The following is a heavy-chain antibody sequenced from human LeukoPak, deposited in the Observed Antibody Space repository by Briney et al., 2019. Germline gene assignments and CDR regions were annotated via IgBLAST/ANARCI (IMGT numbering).Heavy chain of an antibody. CDR2: IILIFGTA. V-gene: IGHV1-69*05. CDR1: GGTFSSYA. D-gene: IGHD1-7*01. J-gene: IGHJ5*02. Sequence: SVKVSCKASGGTFSSYAISWVRQAPGQGVEWMGGIILIFGTANYAQKFQGRVTITTEESTSTAYMELSSLRSEDTAVYYCARDRPRNNWNYDWFDPWGQGTLVTVSS. CDR3: ARDRPRNNWNYDWFDP.